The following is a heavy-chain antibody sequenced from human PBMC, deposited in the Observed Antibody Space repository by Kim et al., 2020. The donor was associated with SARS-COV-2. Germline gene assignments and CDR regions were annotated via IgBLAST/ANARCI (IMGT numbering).Heavy chain of an antibody. CDR3: ARDTYRFFDY. D-gene: IGHD3-16*01. V-gene: IGHV3-7*01. CDR2: IKEDGSDK. CDR1: GFTFSSYW. J-gene: IGHJ4*02. Sequence: GSLRLSCAASGFTFSSYWMGWVRQAPGKGLEWVANIKEDGSDKYYVDSVKGRFTISRDNAKKSLYLQMNSLRAEDTALYYCARDTYRFFDYWGQGTLVTVSS.